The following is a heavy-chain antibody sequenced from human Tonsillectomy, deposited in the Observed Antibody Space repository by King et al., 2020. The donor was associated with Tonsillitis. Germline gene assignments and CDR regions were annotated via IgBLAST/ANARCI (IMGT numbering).Heavy chain of an antibody. D-gene: IGHD5-18*01. Sequence: VQLVESGGGLVQPGGSLRLSCAASGFTFSSYSMNWVRQAPGKGLEWVSYISSSSSTIYYADSVKGRFTISRDNAKNSLYLQMNSLRAEDTAVYYCARGYSYGHYYYYYMDVWGKGTTVTVSS. CDR2: ISSSSSTI. J-gene: IGHJ6*03. V-gene: IGHV3-48*01. CDR1: GFTFSSYS. CDR3: ARGYSYGHYYYYYMDV.